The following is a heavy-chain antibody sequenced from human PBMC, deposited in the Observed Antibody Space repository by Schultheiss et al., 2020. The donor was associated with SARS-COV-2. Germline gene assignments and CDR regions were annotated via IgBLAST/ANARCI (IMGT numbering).Heavy chain of an antibody. V-gene: IGHV6-1*01. D-gene: IGHD3-22*01. CDR1: GDSVSSNSAA. CDR3: AREGLGVNYVSSGYLLGDYYYGMNV. Sequence: SQTLSLTCAISGDSVSSNSAAWNWIRQSPSRGLEWLGRTYYRSKWYNDYAVSVKSRITINPDTPKNQFSLQLNSVTPEDTAVYYCAREGLGVNYVSSGYLLGDYYYGMNVWGQGTRVTVSS. J-gene: IGHJ6*02. CDR2: TYYRSKWYN.